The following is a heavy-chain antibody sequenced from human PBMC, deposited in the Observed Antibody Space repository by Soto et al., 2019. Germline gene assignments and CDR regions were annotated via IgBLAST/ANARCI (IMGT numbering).Heavy chain of an antibody. CDR2: IYPGDSDT. Sequence: GESRKISCKLSGYSFTSYWIGWVRQMPGKGLEWIGIIYPGDSDTRYIPSFQGQVTISADKSISTAYLQWSSLKASDTAIYYCARHARDCSSTSCYYNWFDPWGQGTLVTVSS. CDR3: ARHARDCSSTSCYYNWFDP. V-gene: IGHV5-51*01. J-gene: IGHJ5*02. CDR1: GYSFTSYW. D-gene: IGHD2-2*01.